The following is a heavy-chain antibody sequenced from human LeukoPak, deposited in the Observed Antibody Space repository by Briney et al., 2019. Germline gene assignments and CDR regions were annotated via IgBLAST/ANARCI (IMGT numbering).Heavy chain of an antibody. CDR1: GYTFTSYY. Sequence: GASVKVSCKASGYTFTSYYMHWVRQAPGQGLEWMGRINPNSGGTNYAQKFQGRVTMTRDTSISTAYMELSRLRSDDTAVYYCAREPRRAAMYVPFDYWGQGTLVTVSS. J-gene: IGHJ4*02. V-gene: IGHV1-2*06. CDR2: INPNSGGT. CDR3: AREPRRAAMYVPFDY. D-gene: IGHD2-2*01.